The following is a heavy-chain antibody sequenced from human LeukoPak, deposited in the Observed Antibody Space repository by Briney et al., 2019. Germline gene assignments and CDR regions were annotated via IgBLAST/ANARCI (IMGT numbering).Heavy chain of an antibody. CDR1: GFTFSSYA. J-gene: IGHJ3*02. D-gene: IGHD4-17*01. V-gene: IGHV3-48*04. CDR3: AAIYGTLFQGAFDI. Sequence: PGESLRLSCAASGFTFSSYAMSWVRQAPGKGLEWVSYISSSGSTIYYADSVKGRFTISRDNAKNSLYLQMNSLRAEDTAVYYCAAIYGTLFQGAFDIWGQGTMVTVSS. CDR2: ISSSGSTI.